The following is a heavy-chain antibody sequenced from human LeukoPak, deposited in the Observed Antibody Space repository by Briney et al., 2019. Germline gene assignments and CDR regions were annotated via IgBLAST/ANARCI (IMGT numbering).Heavy chain of an antibody. Sequence: GGSLRLSCAASGFTFSSYWMSWVRQAPGKGLEWVANIKQDGSEKYYVDSVKGRFTISRDNAKNSLYLQMNSLRAEDTAVYYCARDWGSGYSSGWPDAFDIWGQGTMVTVSS. V-gene: IGHV3-7*01. D-gene: IGHD6-19*01. CDR1: GFTFSSYW. CDR3: ARDWGSGYSSGWPDAFDI. CDR2: IKQDGSEK. J-gene: IGHJ3*02.